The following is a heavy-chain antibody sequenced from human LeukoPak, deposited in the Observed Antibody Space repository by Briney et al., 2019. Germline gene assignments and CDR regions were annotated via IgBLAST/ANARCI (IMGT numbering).Heavy chain of an antibody. J-gene: IGHJ3*01. CDR3: ARHGQRLALDV. D-gene: IGHD3-16*01. V-gene: IGHV4-59*08. CDR1: GGSIGTYY. CDR2: VHKNGNT. Sequence: SETLSLTCGVSGGSIGTYYWSWIRQPPGKGLEWIAFVHKNGNTNYNPSLRSRVAMSLDTSNNRLSLNLNSVTAADTATYFCARHGQRLALDVWGRGTMVIVSS.